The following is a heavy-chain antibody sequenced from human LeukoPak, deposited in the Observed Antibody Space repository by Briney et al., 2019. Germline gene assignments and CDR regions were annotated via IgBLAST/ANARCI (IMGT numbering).Heavy chain of an antibody. J-gene: IGHJ4*02. CDR1: GYTFTSYW. CDR2: IYPGDSEI. D-gene: IGHD4-17*01. CDR3: ARLRTYGDYAMNY. Sequence: GESLKISCKGSGYTFTSYWIGWVRQMPGKGLEWMGIIYPGDSEIIYSPSFQGQVTISADKSISTAYLQWSSLKASDTAMYYCARLRTYGDYAMNYWGQGTLVTVSS. V-gene: IGHV5-51*01.